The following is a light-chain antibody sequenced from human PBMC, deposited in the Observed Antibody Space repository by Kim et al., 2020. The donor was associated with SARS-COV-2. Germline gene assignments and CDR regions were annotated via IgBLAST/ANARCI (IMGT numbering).Light chain of an antibody. CDR1: SWHTSYI. Sequence: SSVELTCSLCSWHTSYIIAWHQQQPGKAPRYLMKLEGSGSYNKGSGVPDRFSGSSSGAARYLTISTHQSEDEADYCCETLDSNTQVFGGGTQLTVL. CDR3: ETLDSNTQV. V-gene: IGLV4-60*03. CDR2: LEGSGSY. J-gene: IGLJ3*02.